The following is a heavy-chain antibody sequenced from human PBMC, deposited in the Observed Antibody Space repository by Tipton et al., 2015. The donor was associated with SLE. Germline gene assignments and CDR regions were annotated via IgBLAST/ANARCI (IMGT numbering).Heavy chain of an antibody. J-gene: IGHJ4*02. CDR3: ARDTGIAVAGTGFDY. Sequence: TLSLTCTVSGGSISSSSYYWGWIRQPPGKGLEWIGSIYYSGSTYYNPSLKSRVTISVDTSKNQFSLKLSSVTAADTAVYYRARDTGIAVAGTGFDYWGQGTLVTVSS. CDR2: IYYSGST. V-gene: IGHV4-39*07. CDR1: GGSISSSSYY. D-gene: IGHD6-19*01.